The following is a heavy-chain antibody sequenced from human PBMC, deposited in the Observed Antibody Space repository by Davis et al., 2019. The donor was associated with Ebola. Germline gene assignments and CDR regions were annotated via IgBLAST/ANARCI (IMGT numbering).Heavy chain of an antibody. CDR2: IYYSGST. CDR1: GGSINNYF. Sequence: GSLRLSCTVSGGSINNYFWSWIRQPPGKGLEWIGYIYYSGSTDYSPSLRGRVAISLDTSKNQFSLKLSSVTAADTAVYYCARVGGYSYGLDYWGQGTLVTVSS. V-gene: IGHV4-59*01. J-gene: IGHJ4*02. D-gene: IGHD5-18*01. CDR3: ARVGGYSYGLDY.